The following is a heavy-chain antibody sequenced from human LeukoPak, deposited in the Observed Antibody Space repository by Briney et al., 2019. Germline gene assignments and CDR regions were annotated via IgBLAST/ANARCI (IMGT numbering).Heavy chain of an antibody. V-gene: IGHV1-8*01. J-gene: IGHJ4*02. CDR1: GYTFTSYD. Sequence: GASVKVSCKASGYTFTSYDINWVRQATGQGLEWMGWMNPNSASTGYAQKFQGRVTMTRDTSISTAYMELSSLTSEDTAVYYCARGPSYGSGSYNIYGIDYWGQGTLVTVSS. CDR2: MNPNSAST. D-gene: IGHD3-10*01. CDR3: ARGPSYGSGSYNIYGIDY.